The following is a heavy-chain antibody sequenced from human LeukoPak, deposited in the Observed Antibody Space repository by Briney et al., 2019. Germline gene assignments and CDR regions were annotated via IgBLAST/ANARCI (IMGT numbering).Heavy chain of an antibody. V-gene: IGHV3-23*01. D-gene: IGHD2-15*01. CDR1: GFTFSSYA. CDR3: AKNGDRGAYCSGGSCYPYYYYYIDV. J-gene: IGHJ6*03. CDR2: ISGSGGST. Sequence: GGSLRLSCAASGFTFSSYAMSWVRQAPGKGLEWVSAISGSGGSTYYADSVKGRFTISRDNSKNTLYLQMNSLRAEDTAVYYCAKNGDRGAYCSGGSCYPYYYYYIDVWGKGTTVTISS.